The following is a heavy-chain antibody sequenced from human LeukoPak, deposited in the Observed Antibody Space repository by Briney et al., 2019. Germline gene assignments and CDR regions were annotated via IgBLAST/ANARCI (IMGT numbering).Heavy chain of an antibody. J-gene: IGHJ5*02. CDR3: ARDRGSGYVLNWFVP. CDR1: GYTFTGYY. D-gene: IGHD5-12*01. Sequence: AASVKVSCKASGYTFTGYYMHWVRQAPGQGLDWMGWINPNSGGTNYAQKFQGRVTMTRDTSISTAYMELSRLRSDDTAVYYCARDRGSGYVLNWFVPWGQGTLVTVSS. V-gene: IGHV1-2*02. CDR2: INPNSGGT.